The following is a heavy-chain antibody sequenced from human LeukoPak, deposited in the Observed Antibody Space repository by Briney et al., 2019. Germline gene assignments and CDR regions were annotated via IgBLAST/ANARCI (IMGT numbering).Heavy chain of an antibody. CDR3: ARATAPITIFGVVIDPVDAFDI. V-gene: IGHV4-30-2*01. D-gene: IGHD3-3*01. Sequence: PSETLSLTCSVSGGSISSGGYYWSWIRQPPGKGLEWIGYISHSGSTYYNPSLKSRVTISVDRSKNRFSLKLSSVTAADTAVYYCARATAPITIFGVVIDPVDAFDIWGQGTMVTVSS. CDR2: ISHSGST. J-gene: IGHJ3*02. CDR1: GGSISSGGYY.